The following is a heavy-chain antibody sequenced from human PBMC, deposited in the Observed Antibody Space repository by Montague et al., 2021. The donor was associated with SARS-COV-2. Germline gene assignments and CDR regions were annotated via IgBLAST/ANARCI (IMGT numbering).Heavy chain of an antibody. CDR2: ISYDESNK. Sequence: SLRLSCAASGSTFSSYAMHWVRQAPGKGLEWVAVISYDESNKYYADSVKGRFTISRDNSKNTLYLQMNSLRAEETAVYYCARVPPGLLWFGEIDYWGQGTLVTVSS. CDR3: ARVPPGLLWFGEIDY. J-gene: IGHJ4*02. CDR1: GSTFSSYA. V-gene: IGHV3-30-3*01. D-gene: IGHD3-10*01.